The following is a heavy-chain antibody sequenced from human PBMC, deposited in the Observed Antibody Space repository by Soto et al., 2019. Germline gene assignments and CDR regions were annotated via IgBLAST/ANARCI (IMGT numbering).Heavy chain of an antibody. J-gene: IGHJ3*02. V-gene: IGHV2-5*01. D-gene: IGHD1-26*01. CDR2: ISWNDDK. Sequence: ITLKESGPTLVKPTQTLTLTCTFSGFSLSTRAVGVGWIRQPPGKALEWLALISWNDDKRYSPSLKNRLTITKDTSKNHVVLTTTNMDPVDTATYYCAHRHELGSVDIWGQGTKVTVSS. CDR3: AHRHELGSVDI. CDR1: GFSLSTRAVG.